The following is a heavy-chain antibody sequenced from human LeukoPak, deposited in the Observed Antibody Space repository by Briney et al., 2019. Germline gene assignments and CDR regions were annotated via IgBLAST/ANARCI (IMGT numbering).Heavy chain of an antibody. V-gene: IGHV4-31*03. CDR1: GGSISSGGHY. J-gene: IGHJ4*02. D-gene: IGHD6-25*01. Sequence: PSETLSLTCTVSGGSISSGGHYWSWIRQHPGKGLEWIGYIYYSGSTYYNPSLKSRVTISVDTSKNQFSLKLSSVTAADTAVYYCARDQAGSGWSLFDYWGQGTLVTVSS. CDR2: IYYSGST. CDR3: ARDQAGSGWSLFDY.